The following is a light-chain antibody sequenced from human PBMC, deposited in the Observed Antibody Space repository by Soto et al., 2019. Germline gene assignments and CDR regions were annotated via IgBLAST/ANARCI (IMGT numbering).Light chain of an antibody. CDR1: SSNIGSTT. V-gene: IGLV1-44*01. CDR2: SNN. J-gene: IGLJ2*01. Sequence: QSVLTQPPSASGTPGQRVTISCSGSSSNIGSTTVNWYQHLPGTAPKLLIYSNNQRPSGVPDLFSGSKYVTSASLAISGLQSEDEADYYCAAWDDSLNGVVFGGGTTLTVL. CDR3: AAWDDSLNGVV.